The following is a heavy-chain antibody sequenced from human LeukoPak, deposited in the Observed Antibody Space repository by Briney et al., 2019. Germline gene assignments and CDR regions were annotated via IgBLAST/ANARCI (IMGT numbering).Heavy chain of an antibody. CDR2: ISYDGSNK. Sequence: GGSLRLSCAASGFTFSSYAMHWVRQAPGKGLEWVAVISYDGSNKYYADSVKGRLTISRDNSKNTLYLQMNSLRAEDTAIYYCAREGPRGNSQFDYWGQGALVTVSS. J-gene: IGHJ4*02. V-gene: IGHV3-30-3*01. D-gene: IGHD2/OR15-2a*01. CDR3: AREGPRGNSQFDY. CDR1: GFTFSSYA.